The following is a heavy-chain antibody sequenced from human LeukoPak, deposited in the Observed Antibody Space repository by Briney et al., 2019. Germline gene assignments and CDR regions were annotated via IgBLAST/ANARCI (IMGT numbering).Heavy chain of an antibody. CDR2: ISAYNGNT. Sequence: ASVKVSCKASGYTFTSYGISWVRQAPGQGLEWMGWISAYNGNTNYAQKLQGRVTMTTDTSTSTAYMELRSLRSDDTAVYYCARDRGSYFRESCDYWGQGTLVTVSS. D-gene: IGHD1-26*01. J-gene: IGHJ4*02. CDR1: GYTFTSYG. CDR3: ARDRGSYFRESCDY. V-gene: IGHV1-18*01.